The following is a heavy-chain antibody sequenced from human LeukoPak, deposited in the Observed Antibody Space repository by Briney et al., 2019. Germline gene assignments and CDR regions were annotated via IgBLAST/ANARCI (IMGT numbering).Heavy chain of an antibody. Sequence: GGSLRLSCAASPFTSSSHGMIWGRQAPGKGLEWVANIKQDGSEKYSVDSVKGRFTISRDNAKNSHYVKMNSLRAEDAAVYYCARIYHSSFIDYWGQGTLVTVSS. CDR3: ARIYHSSFIDY. CDR1: PFTSSSHG. D-gene: IGHD3-22*01. J-gene: IGHJ4*02. CDR2: IKQDGSEK. V-gene: IGHV3-7*04.